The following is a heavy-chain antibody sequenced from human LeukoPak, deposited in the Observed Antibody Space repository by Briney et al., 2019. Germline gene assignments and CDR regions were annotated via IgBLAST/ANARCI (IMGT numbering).Heavy chain of an antibody. CDR3: AGDYGYSSGWYGFDY. CDR2: IYPGDSDT. CDR1: GYSFTTYW. V-gene: IGHV5-51*01. J-gene: IGHJ4*02. D-gene: IGHD6-19*01. Sequence: GESLQISCQASGYSFTTYWIGWVRQMPGKGLEWMGIIYPGDSDTRYSPSFQGQVTVSADKSISTAYLQWSSLKASDTAMYYCAGDYGYSSGWYGFDYWGQGTLVTVSS.